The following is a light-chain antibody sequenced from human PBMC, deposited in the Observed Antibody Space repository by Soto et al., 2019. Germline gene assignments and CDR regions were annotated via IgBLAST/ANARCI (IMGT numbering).Light chain of an antibody. J-gene: IGKJ5*01. CDR2: AAS. CDR3: QQSYRTPIT. Sequence: LTQHPSPLSASVRDRVAITCLASQSISTYLNWYQQKPGKAPKVLIYAASNLQSGVPPRFSGSGSGTDFTLTISSLQPEDVATYFCQQSYRTPITFGQGTRLEI. V-gene: IGKV1-39*01. CDR1: QSISTY.